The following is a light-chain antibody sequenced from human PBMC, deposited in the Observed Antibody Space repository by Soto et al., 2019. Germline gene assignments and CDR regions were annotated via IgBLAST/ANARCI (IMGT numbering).Light chain of an antibody. CDR2: AAS. V-gene: IGKV1-27*01. J-gene: IGKJ4*01. CDR3: QKYNSAPLT. Sequence: DIQMTQSPSSLSASFGDRVTITCRASQGIGVYLAWFQQKPGNAPKLLIYAASTLQSGVPPRFSGSGSGTDFTLTISGLQPEDVATYYCQKYNSAPLTFGGGTKVEIK. CDR1: QGIGVY.